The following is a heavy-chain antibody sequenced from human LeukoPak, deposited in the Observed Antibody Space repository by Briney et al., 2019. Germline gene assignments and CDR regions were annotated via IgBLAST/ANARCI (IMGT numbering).Heavy chain of an antibody. Sequence: SETLSLTCTVSGGSISSGDYYWSWIRQPPGKGLEWIGYIYYSGSTYYNPSLKSRVTISVDTSKNQFSLKLSSVTAADTAVYYCARGHVRETMIVVDPRGSFDPWGQGTLVTVSS. CDR1: GGSISSGDYY. CDR3: ARGHVRETMIVVDPRGSFDP. J-gene: IGHJ5*02. D-gene: IGHD3-22*01. CDR2: IYYSGST. V-gene: IGHV4-30-4*08.